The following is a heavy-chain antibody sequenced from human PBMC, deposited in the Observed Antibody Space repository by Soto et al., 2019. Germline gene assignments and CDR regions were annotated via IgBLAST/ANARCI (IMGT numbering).Heavy chain of an antibody. D-gene: IGHD1-26*01. CDR3: AKDRRATTADAFDI. J-gene: IGHJ3*02. Sequence: GGSLRLSCAASGFTFDDYAMHWVRQAPGKGLEWVSGISCNSGSIGYADSVKGRFTISRDNAKNSLYLQMNSLRAEDTALYYSAKDRRATTADAFDIWGQGTMVTVSS. CDR1: GFTFDDYA. CDR2: ISCNSGSI. V-gene: IGHV3-9*01.